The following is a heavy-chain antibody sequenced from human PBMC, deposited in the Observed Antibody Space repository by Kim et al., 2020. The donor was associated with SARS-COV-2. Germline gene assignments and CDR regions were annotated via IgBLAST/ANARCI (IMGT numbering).Heavy chain of an antibody. CDR3: TTDWMLAAFDI. V-gene: IGHV3-15*01. D-gene: IGHD2-2*03. J-gene: IGHJ3*02. CDR1: GFTFSNAW. Sequence: GGSLRLSCAASGFTFSNAWMSWVRQAPGKGLEWVGRIKSKTDGGTTDYAAPVKVSFTISRDDKKNTLYLQMNSLKTEATAVYYCTTDWMLAAFDIWGQGTMVTVSS. CDR2: IKSKTDGGTT.